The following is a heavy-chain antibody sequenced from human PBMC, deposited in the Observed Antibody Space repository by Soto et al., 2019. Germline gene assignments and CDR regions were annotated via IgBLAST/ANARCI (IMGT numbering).Heavy chain of an antibody. D-gene: IGHD3-22*01. CDR3: ARSPDSSGYYPRWYYYGMDV. CDR2: IYYSGST. V-gene: IGHV4-31*03. Sequence: PSETLSLTCTVSGGSISSGGYYWSWISQHPGKGLEWIGYIYYSGSTYYNPSLKSRVTISVDKSKNQFSLKLSSVTAADTAVYYCARSPDSSGYYPRWYYYGMDVWGQGTTVTVSS. J-gene: IGHJ6*02. CDR1: GGSISSGGYY.